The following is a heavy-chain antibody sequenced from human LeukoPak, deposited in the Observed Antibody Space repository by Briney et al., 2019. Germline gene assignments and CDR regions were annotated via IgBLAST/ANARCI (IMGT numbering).Heavy chain of an antibody. V-gene: IGHV5-51*01. J-gene: IGHJ4*02. CDR1: GYSFTSYW. D-gene: IGHD3-22*01. CDR2: IYPGDSDT. Sequence: GESLQISCKGSGYSFTSYWIGWVRPMPGKGLEWMGIIYPGDSDTRYSPSFQGQVTISADKSISTAYLQWSSLKASDTAMYYCARFQYYYDSSGYYHFDYWGQGTLVTVSA. CDR3: ARFQYYYDSSGYYHFDY.